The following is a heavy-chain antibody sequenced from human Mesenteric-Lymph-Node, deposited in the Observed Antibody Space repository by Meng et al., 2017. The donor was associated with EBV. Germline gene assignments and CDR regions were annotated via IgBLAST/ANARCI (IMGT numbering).Heavy chain of an antibody. Sequence: QVQLVQSGAEVKKPGAPVKVSCKASGYTLTSYAINWVRQAPGQGLEWMGWIITYNGNTNYAQKLQGRVTMTTDTSTSTAYMELRSLRSDDSAVYYCVVGDSGYEPDYWGQGTLVTVSS. CDR1: GYTLTSYA. V-gene: IGHV1-18*01. D-gene: IGHD5-12*01. CDR3: VVGDSGYEPDY. J-gene: IGHJ4*02. CDR2: IITYNGNT.